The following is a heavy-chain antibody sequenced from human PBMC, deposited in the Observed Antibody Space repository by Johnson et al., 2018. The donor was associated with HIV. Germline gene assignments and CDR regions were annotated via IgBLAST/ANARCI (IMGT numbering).Heavy chain of an antibody. CDR2: IYDGGTT. CDR3: TRDWGEDGYTWGLGFDI. CDR1: GFTFSNAW. Sequence: EVQLVESGGGLVKPGGSLRLSCAASGFTFSNAWIHWVRQVPGKGLVWVSFIYDGGTTYYADFVKGRLTVSRDHSKNTLNLQMNSLRPEETGVYYCTRDWGEDGYTWGLGFDIWGPGTVVTVSS. J-gene: IGHJ3*02. D-gene: IGHD5-24*01. V-gene: IGHV3-66*02.